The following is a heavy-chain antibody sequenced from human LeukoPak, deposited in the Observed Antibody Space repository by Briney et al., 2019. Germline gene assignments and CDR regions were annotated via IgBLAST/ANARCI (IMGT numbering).Heavy chain of an antibody. CDR3: ARGPSTPFDY. J-gene: IGHJ4*02. CDR1: GFTFSDYW. D-gene: IGHD5/OR15-5a*01. Sequence: GGSLRLSCAASGFTFSDYWMSWVGQAPGKGMEWVANIQQDGSEKYYVDSVKGRFTISRDNAKKSLYLQMNSLRAEDAAVYYCARGPSTPFDYWGQGTLVTVSS. V-gene: IGHV3-7*02. CDR2: IQQDGSEK.